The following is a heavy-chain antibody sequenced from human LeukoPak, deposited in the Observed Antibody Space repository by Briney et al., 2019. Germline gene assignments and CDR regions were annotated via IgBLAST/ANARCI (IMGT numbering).Heavy chain of an antibody. J-gene: IGHJ3*02. Sequence: PSETLSLTCTVSGGSISSYYWSWIQQPPGKGLEWIGYIYYSGSTNYNPSLKSRVTISVDTSKNQFSLKLSSVTAADTAVYYCARDRATYYYDSSGYYYVSSDAFDIWGQGTMVTVSS. D-gene: IGHD3-22*01. CDR1: GGSISSYY. CDR3: ARDRATYYYDSSGYYYVSSDAFDI. V-gene: IGHV4-59*01. CDR2: IYYSGST.